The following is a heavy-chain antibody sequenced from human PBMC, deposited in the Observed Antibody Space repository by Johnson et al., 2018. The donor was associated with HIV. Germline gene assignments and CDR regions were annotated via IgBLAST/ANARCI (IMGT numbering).Heavy chain of an antibody. D-gene: IGHD2-2*01. Sequence: VQLVESGGGLVQSGESLRLSCAASGITVNTNYMNWVRQAPGKGLERVALLYSGGSTYYADSVKGRFTISRDNSKNTLYLQMNSLRAEDTAVYYCAREGGAAAPDAFDIWGQGTMVTVSS. CDR3: AREGGAAAPDAFDI. CDR1: GITVNTNY. J-gene: IGHJ3*02. V-gene: IGHV3-66*01. CDR2: LYSGGST.